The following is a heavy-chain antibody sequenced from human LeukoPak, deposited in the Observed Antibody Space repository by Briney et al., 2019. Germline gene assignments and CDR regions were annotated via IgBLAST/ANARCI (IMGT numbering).Heavy chain of an antibody. CDR3: ARVILGAAIDY. J-gene: IGHJ4*02. V-gene: IGHV3-21*01. Sequence: GGSLRLSCAASGFTFSSYSMTWVRQAPGKGLEWVSSISSSSSYIYYADSVKGRFTISRDNAKNSLYLQMNSLRAEDTAVYYCARVILGAAIDYWGQGTLVTVSS. D-gene: IGHD6-25*01. CDR2: ISSSSSYI. CDR1: GFTFSSYS.